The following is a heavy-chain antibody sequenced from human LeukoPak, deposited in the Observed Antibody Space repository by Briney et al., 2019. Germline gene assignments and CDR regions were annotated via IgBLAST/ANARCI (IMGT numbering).Heavy chain of an antibody. Sequence: PGESLKISCKASGYRFSSYWIGWVRHMPGKGLEWMGIIYPGDSDTRYSPSFQGQVTISADKSISTAYLQWSSLRASDTAMYYCARRRLGNYYFDYWGQGTLVTVSS. CDR3: ARRRLGNYYFDY. J-gene: IGHJ4*02. D-gene: IGHD7-27*01. V-gene: IGHV5-51*01. CDR2: IYPGDSDT. CDR1: GYRFSSYW.